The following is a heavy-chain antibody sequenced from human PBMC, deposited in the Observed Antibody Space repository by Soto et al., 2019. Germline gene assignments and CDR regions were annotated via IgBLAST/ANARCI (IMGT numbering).Heavy chain of an antibody. CDR1: GGSISNYY. CDR2: IYYSGST. D-gene: IGHD5-12*01. CDR3: ARSRGYYPDY. Sequence: PSETLSLTCTVSGGSISNYYWSWIRQPPGKGQEWIGYIYYSGSTNYNPSLKSRVTLSVDPSKNQFSLRLSSVTAADGAVYYCARSRGYYPDYWGQGTLVPVSS. J-gene: IGHJ4*02. V-gene: IGHV4-59*12.